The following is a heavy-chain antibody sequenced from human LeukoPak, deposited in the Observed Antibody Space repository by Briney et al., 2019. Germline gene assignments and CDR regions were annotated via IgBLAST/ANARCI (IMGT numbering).Heavy chain of an antibody. Sequence: GGSLRLSCAASGFIFSIYGMAWVRQAPGKGLEWVAVISYDGSNKYYADSVKGRFTISRDNSKNTLYLQMNSLRAEDTAVYYCAKVMEMATITAFDYWGQGTLVTVSS. J-gene: IGHJ4*02. CDR2: ISYDGSNK. D-gene: IGHD5-24*01. V-gene: IGHV3-30*18. CDR3: AKVMEMATITAFDY. CDR1: GFIFSIYG.